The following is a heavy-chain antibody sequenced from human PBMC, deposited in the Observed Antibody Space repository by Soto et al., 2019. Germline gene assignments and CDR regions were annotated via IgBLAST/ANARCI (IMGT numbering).Heavy chain of an antibody. D-gene: IGHD3-16*01. CDR2: IWYDGTNK. V-gene: IGHV3-33*01. CDR3: ARPYEYVWGSYF. CDR1: GFTFSSYG. J-gene: IGHJ4*02. Sequence: QVQLVESGGGVVQPGRSPRLSCAASGFTFSSYGMHWVRQAPGKGLEWVAVIWYDGTNKYYADSVKGRFTISRDNSKNTLYLQMNSLRAEDTALYYCARPYEYVWGSYFWGQGTLVTVSS.